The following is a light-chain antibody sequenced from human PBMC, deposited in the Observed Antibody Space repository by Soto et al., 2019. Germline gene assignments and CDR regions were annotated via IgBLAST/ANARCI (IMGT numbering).Light chain of an antibody. CDR1: QNIHAN. CDR2: GAS. J-gene: IGKJ1*01. CDR3: LQYNDWPRT. Sequence: EIVMTQSPATLSACPGERATLSCRAGQNIHANLAWYQQKPGQAPRLLFYGASTRATGIPARFSGSGSGTEFTLTISSLQSEDFAVYYCLQYNDWPRTFGQGTKVDIK. V-gene: IGKV3-15*01.